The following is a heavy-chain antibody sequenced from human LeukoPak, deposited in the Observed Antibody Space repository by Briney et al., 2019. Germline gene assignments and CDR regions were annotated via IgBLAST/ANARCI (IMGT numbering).Heavy chain of an antibody. CDR1: GVSISTAGYS. CDR3: ARLPVNFYFDL. J-gene: IGHJ2*01. V-gene: IGHV4-30-2*01. Sequence: PSETLSLTCAVSGVSISTAGYSWSWIRQPPGKGLEWIGYLFHSGTPYYNPSLKGRVTISVDRSKNQFSLKLNSLTAADTAVYYCARLPVNFYFDLWGRGTLVTVSS. D-gene: IGHD2/OR15-2a*01. CDR2: LFHSGTP.